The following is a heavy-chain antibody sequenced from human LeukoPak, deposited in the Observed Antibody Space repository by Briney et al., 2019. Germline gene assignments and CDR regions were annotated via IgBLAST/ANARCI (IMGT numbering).Heavy chain of an antibody. CDR3: ARGGYIYGY. V-gene: IGHV4-59*01. D-gene: IGHD5-18*01. J-gene: IGHJ4*02. CDR2: IYSSGNT. CDR1: GGSISSYY. Sequence: PSETLSLTCTVSGGSISSYYWTWIRQPPGKKLEWIGNIYSSGNTNYNPSLKSRVTIFVDTSKNQFSLRLRSVTAADAAVYYCARGGYIYGYWGQGTLVTVSS.